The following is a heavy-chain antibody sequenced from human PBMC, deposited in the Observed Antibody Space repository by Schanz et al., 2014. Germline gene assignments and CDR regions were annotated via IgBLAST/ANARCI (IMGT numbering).Heavy chain of an antibody. Sequence: QVQLVQSGAEVKKPGSSVKVSCTASGGTFSSYTISWIRQAPGQGLEWMGRIIPVLAIADYAQKFQGRVTITADKSTSTASMELSGLRSEDTAVYYCARGPSQGYSYGHNIGAYYYGMAVWGQGTTVTVSS. CDR1: GGTFSSYT. D-gene: IGHD5-18*01. CDR3: ARGPSQGYSYGHNIGAYYYGMAV. J-gene: IGHJ6*02. CDR2: IIPVLAIA. V-gene: IGHV1-69*02.